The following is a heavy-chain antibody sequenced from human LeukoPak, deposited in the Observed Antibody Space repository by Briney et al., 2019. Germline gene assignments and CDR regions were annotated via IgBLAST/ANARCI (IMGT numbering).Heavy chain of an antibody. D-gene: IGHD3-10*01. V-gene: IGHV4-4*02. CDR1: GGSISSSNW. Sequence: SGTLSLTCAVSGGSISSSNWWSWVRQPPGKGLEWIGEIYHSGSTNYNPSLKSRVTISVDKSKNQLSLKLSSVTAADTAVYYCARRSGAVRGVVWFDPWGQGTLVTVSS. J-gene: IGHJ5*02. CDR3: ARRSGAVRGVVWFDP. CDR2: IYHSGST.